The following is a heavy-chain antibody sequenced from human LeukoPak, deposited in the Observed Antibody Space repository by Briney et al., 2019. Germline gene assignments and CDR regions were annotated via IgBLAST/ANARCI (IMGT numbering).Heavy chain of an antibody. CDR1: GYTFTGYY. CDR3: ARDGTQDIVVVPAAIHL. Sequence: ASVKVSCKASGYTFTGYYMHWVRQAPGQGLEWMGWINPNSGGTNYAQKFQGRVTMTRDTSISTACMELSRLRSDDTAVYYCARDGTQDIVVVPAAIHLWGQGTLVTVSS. D-gene: IGHD2-2*01. CDR2: INPNSGGT. J-gene: IGHJ4*02. V-gene: IGHV1-2*02.